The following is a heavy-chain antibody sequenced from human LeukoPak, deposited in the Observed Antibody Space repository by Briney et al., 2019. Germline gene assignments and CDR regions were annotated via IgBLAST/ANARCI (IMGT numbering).Heavy chain of an antibody. J-gene: IGHJ4*02. CDR3: ARVNYYNSASYYGYFDY. Sequence: GGSLRVSCSASGFSFDGYAMSWVRQAPGKGLQWVGFIRGKAHGATATYAASVQGRFIISRDDSSNIVHLQMNSLKIEDTAVYFCARVNYYNSASYYGYFDYWGQGALVTVSS. V-gene: IGHV3-49*04. CDR1: GFSFDGYA. CDR2: IRGKAHGATA. D-gene: IGHD3-22*01.